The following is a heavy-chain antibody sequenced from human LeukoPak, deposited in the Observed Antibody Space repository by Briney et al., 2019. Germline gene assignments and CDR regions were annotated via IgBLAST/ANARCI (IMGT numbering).Heavy chain of an antibody. CDR3: AADRAPTDPYKWVDP. Sequence: GASVKVSCKASGYTFTGYYMQWMRQARGQSPEWIGWIVVGSGDTNYAQKFQERVSITREMSTNTAYMELSSLRYEDTAVYYCAADRAPTDPYKWVDPWGQGTQVIVSS. CDR1: GYTFTGYY. V-gene: IGHV1-58*02. D-gene: IGHD1-1*01. J-gene: IGHJ5*02. CDR2: IVVGSGDT.